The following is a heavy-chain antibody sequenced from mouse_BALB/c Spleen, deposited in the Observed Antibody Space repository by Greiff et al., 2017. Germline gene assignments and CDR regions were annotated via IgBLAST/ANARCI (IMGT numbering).Heavy chain of an antibody. J-gene: IGHJ4*01. V-gene: IGHV1S126*01. CDR3: ARPYYGNPYAMDY. CDR2: IDPSDSET. CDR1: GYSFTSYW. D-gene: IGHD2-10*01. Sequence: VQRVESGPQLVRPGASVKISCKASGYSFTSYWMHWVKQRPGQGLEWIGMIDPSDSETRLNQKFKDKATLTVDKSSSTAYMQLSSPTSEDSAVYYCARPYYGNPYAMDYWGQGTSVTVSS.